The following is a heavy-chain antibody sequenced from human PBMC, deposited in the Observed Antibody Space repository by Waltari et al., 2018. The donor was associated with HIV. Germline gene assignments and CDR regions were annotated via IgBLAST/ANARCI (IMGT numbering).Heavy chain of an antibody. J-gene: IGHJ4*02. D-gene: IGHD1-26*01. CDR3: ARVRRPSGSYYLSY. CDR2: MNPHRGTT. Sequence: QVQLEQSGAEVKKPGASVKVSCKASGYTFTSYDIFWVRQATGQGLEWMGWMNPHRGTTAYAQKFQGRVTMTRNTSRTTAYVELSSLRSEDTAVYYCARVRRPSGSYYLSYWGQGTLVTVSS. V-gene: IGHV1-8*01. CDR1: GYTFTSYD.